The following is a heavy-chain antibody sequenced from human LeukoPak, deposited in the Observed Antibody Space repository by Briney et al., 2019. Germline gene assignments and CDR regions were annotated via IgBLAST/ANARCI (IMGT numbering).Heavy chain of an antibody. CDR1: GYTFTSYG. CDR2: ISAYNGNT. Sequence: GASVKVSCKASGYTFTSYGISWGRQAPGQGLEWMGWISAYNGNTNYAQKLQGRVTMTTDTSTSTAYMELRSLRSDDTAVYYCARAYSNYGPYYYGMDVWGQGTTVTVSS. D-gene: IGHD4-4*01. CDR3: ARAYSNYGPYYYGMDV. V-gene: IGHV1-18*01. J-gene: IGHJ6*02.